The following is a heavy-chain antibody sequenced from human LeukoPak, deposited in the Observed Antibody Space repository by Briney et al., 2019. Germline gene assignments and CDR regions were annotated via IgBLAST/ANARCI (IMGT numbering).Heavy chain of an antibody. J-gene: IGHJ6*02. CDR2: INPSDGST. V-gene: IGHV1-46*01. D-gene: IGHD2-2*01. Sequence: ASVKASCKASGYTFTSYYMHWVRQAPGQGLEWMGIINPSDGSTTYAQKFQDRVTMTRDTSTSTVYMELRSLRAEDTAVYLCARVASSYYYGMDVWGQGTTVTVSS. CDR1: GYTFTSYY. CDR3: ARVASSYYYGMDV.